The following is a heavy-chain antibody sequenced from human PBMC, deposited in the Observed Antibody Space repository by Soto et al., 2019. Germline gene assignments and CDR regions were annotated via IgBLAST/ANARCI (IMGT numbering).Heavy chain of an antibody. J-gene: IGHJ4*02. CDR2: IYYSGST. D-gene: IGHD2-21*02. CDR3: ARAPLAYCGGDCHANLFDY. V-gene: IGHV4-59*01. CDR1: GGSISSYY. Sequence: PSETLSLTCTVSGGSISSYYWSWIRQPPGKGLEWIGYIYYSGSTNYNPSLKSRVTISVDMSKNQFSLKLSSVTAADTAVYYCARAPLAYCGGDCHANLFDYWGQGTLVTVSS.